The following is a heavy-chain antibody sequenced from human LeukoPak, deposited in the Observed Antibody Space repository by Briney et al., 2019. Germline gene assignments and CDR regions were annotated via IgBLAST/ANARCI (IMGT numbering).Heavy chain of an antibody. CDR1: GGSISSYY. CDR2: IYYSGST. J-gene: IGHJ3*02. Sequence: KASETLSLTCTVSGGSISSYYWSWIRQPPGKGLEWIGYIYYSGSTNYNPSLKSRVTISVDTSKNQFSLKLSSVTAADTAVYYCARHRGHYYDSSGLDDAFDIWGQGTMVTVSS. D-gene: IGHD3-22*01. CDR3: ARHRGHYYDSSGLDDAFDI. V-gene: IGHV4-59*08.